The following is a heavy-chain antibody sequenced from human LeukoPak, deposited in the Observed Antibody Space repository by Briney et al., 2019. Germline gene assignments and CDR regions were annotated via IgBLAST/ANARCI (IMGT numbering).Heavy chain of an antibody. D-gene: IGHD2-15*01. J-gene: IGHJ4*02. CDR2: IKQDGTEK. CDR1: GFTFSSYW. Sequence: GGSLRLSCSATGFTFSSYWMGWVRQAPGKGLKWVANIKQDGTEKNYVDSVKGRFTISRDNAKNSLYLQMNSLRVEDTAVYYCARDCGSASCFPFDYWGQGTLVTVSS. V-gene: IGHV3-7*01. CDR3: ARDCGSASCFPFDY.